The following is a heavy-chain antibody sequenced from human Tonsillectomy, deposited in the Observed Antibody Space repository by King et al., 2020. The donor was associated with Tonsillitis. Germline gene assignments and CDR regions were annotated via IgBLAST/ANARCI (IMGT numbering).Heavy chain of an antibody. V-gene: IGHV3-21*01. Sequence: VQLVESGGGLVKPGGSLRLSCAASGFTFSSYSMNWVRQAPGKGLEWVSSISFSSSYIFYADSVKGRFTISRDNAKNSLFLQMNSLRAEDTAVYYCASGIAVPVPFVSWGQGTLVTVSS. J-gene: IGHJ4*02. CDR2: ISFSSSYI. CDR1: GFTFSSYS. CDR3: ASGIAVPVPFVS. D-gene: IGHD6-19*01.